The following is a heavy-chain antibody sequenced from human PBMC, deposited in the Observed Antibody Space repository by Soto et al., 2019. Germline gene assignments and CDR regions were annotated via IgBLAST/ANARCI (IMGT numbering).Heavy chain of an antibody. J-gene: IGHJ4*02. CDR1: GYTFTSYG. V-gene: IGHV1-18*01. Sequence: ASVKVYCKASGYTFTSYGISWVRQAPGQGLEWMGWISAYNGNTNYAQKLQGRVIMTRDTSTSTAYMELRSLRSDDTAVYYCARDHGSGKNLGRWEDYWGQGTLVTVSS. CDR2: ISAYNGNT. D-gene: IGHD3-10*01. CDR3: ARDHGSGKNLGRWEDY.